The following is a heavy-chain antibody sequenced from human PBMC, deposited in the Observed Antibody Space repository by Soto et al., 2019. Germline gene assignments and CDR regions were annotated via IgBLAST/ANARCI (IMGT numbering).Heavy chain of an antibody. CDR2: IDPSNSVT. CDR3: SRHTGSGPIPFDT. CDR1: EYTFPNFW. J-gene: IGHJ4*02. Sequence: PGGFLKTHFHVFEYTFPNFWSSCNRQIHGKGLGWMGRIDPSNSVTDCIPSVEGHVILSVYLSVSTAYLNWSGLKASDTVVYYCSRHTGSGPIPFDTWGQGTPVTVSS. V-gene: IGHV5-10-1*01. D-gene: IGHD3-9*01.